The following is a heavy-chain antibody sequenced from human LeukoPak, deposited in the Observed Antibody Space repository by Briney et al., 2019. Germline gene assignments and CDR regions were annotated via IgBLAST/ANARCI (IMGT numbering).Heavy chain of an antibody. CDR2: IYYSGST. Sequence: SETLSLTCAVYGGSFSGYYWSWIRQPPGKGLEWIGYIYYSGSTNYNPSLKSRVTISVDTSKNQFSLKLSSVTAADTAVYYCARATAVQEYYFDYWGQGTLVTVSS. D-gene: IGHD6-13*01. J-gene: IGHJ4*02. V-gene: IGHV4-59*01. CDR1: GGSFSGYY. CDR3: ARATAVQEYYFDY.